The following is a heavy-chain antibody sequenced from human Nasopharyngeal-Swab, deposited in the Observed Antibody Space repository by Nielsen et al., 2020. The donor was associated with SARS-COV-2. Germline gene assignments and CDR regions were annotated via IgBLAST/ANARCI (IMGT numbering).Heavy chain of an antibody. CDR1: GYTFTSYD. CDR3: ARDGYYYDSSGYFNWFDP. D-gene: IGHD3-22*01. V-gene: IGHV1-8*01. CDR2: MNPNSGNT. J-gene: IGHJ5*02. Sequence: ASVKVSCRASGYTFTSYDINWVRQATGQGLEWMGWMNPNSGNTGYAQKFQGRVTMTTDTSTSTAYMELRSLRSDDTAVYYCARDGYYYDSSGYFNWFDPWGQGTLVTVSS.